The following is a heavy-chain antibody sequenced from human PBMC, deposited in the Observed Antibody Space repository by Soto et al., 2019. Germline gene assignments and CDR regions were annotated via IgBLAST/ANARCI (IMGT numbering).Heavy chain of an antibody. CDR2: IYWNDDK. Sequence: QITLKESGPTLVKPTQTLTLTCTFSGFSLSTSGVGVGWIRQPPGKALEWLALIYWNDDKRYSPSLKSRLTITKDTPKNQVVLTMTNMDPVHTATYFCAHGDPAYYDSSVYYRGTYFQHWGQGTLVTVSS. J-gene: IGHJ1*01. D-gene: IGHD3-22*01. V-gene: IGHV2-5*01. CDR3: AHGDPAYYDSSVYYRGTYFQH. CDR1: GFSLSTSGVG.